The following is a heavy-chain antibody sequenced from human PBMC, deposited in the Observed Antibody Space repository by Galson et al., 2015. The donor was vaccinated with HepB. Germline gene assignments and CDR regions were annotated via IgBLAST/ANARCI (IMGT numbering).Heavy chain of an antibody. J-gene: IGHJ3*01. D-gene: IGHD1-14*01. CDR3: AVSGTPGGFDF. CDR1: GFTVSGTY. V-gene: IGHV3-66*01. Sequence: SLRLSCAASGFTVSGTYMIWVRQAPGKGLECVSLIESGDKKYYIGSVKGRFTISRDNSLNTMSLQLNSLRAEDSGVYYCAVSGTPGGFDFWGQGTMVTVSS. CDR2: IESGDKK.